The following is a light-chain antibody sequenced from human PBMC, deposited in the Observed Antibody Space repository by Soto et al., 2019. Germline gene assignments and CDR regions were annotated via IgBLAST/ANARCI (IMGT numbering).Light chain of an antibody. V-gene: IGLV2-14*01. Sequence: QSALTQPASVSGSPGQSITISCTGTSSDVGGYNYVSWFQQHPGKAPKLIIYEVSNRPSRISNRFSGSKSGNTASLTISGLQAEDEADYYCSSYTSSSTYVFGAGTKLTVL. J-gene: IGLJ1*01. CDR2: EVS. CDR3: SSYTSSSTYV. CDR1: SSDVGGYNY.